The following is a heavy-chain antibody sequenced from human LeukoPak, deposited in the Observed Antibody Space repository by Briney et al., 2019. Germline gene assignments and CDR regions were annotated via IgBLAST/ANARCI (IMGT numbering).Heavy chain of an antibody. D-gene: IGHD1-26*01. Sequence: PGRSLRLSCAASGFTFSSYAMHWVRQAPGKGLEWVAVISYDGSNKYYADSVKGRFTISRDNSKNTLYLQMNSLRAEDTAVYYCARDRNRYSGSYDVWGKGTTVTVSS. CDR2: ISYDGSNK. J-gene: IGHJ6*04. CDR1: GFTFSSYA. CDR3: ARDRNRYSGSYDV. V-gene: IGHV3-30-3*01.